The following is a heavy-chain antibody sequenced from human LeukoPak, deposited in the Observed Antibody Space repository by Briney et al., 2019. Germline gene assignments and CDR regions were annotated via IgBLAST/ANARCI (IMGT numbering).Heavy chain of an antibody. CDR3: ASGRITMVRGVISFYY. J-gene: IGHJ4*02. CDR1: GFSFKDYN. V-gene: IGHV3-30*03. CDR2: ITYDGSNK. Sequence: PGGSLRLSCAASGFSFKDYNMHWVRQAPGKGLGWVAVITYDGSNKYYTDSVKGRFTISRDNSKNTLYLQMNSLRAEDTAVYYCASGRITMVRGVISFYYWGQGTLVAVSS. D-gene: IGHD3-10*01.